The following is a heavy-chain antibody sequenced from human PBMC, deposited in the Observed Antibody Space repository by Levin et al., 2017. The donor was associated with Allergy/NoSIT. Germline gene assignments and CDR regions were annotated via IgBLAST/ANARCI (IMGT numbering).Heavy chain of an antibody. J-gene: IGHJ4*02. CDR3: AKAFGYSSSWGFDY. Sequence: GGSLRLSCAASGFTFSSYGMHWVRQAPGKGLEWVAVISYDGSNKYYADSVKGRFTISRDNSKNTLYLQMNSLRAEDTAVYYCAKAFGYSSSWGFDYWGQGTLVTVSS. V-gene: IGHV3-30*18. CDR1: GFTFSSYG. CDR2: ISYDGSNK. D-gene: IGHD6-13*01.